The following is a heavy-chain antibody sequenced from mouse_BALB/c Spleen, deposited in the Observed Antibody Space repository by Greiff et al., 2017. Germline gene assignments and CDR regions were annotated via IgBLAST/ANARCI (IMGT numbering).Heavy chain of an antibody. Sequence: VQLQQSGAELVRPGVSVKISCKGSGYTFTDYAMHWVKQSHAKSLEWIGVISTYYGDASYNQKFKGKATMTVDKSSSTAYMELARLTSEDSAIYYCAREYYGNLDYWGQGTTLTVSS. D-gene: IGHD1-1*01. CDR3: AREYYGNLDY. CDR1: GYTFTDYA. J-gene: IGHJ2*01. V-gene: IGHV1S137*01. CDR2: ISTYYGDA.